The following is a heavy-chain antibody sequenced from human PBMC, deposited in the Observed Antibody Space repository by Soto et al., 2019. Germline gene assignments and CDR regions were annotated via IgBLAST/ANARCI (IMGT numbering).Heavy chain of an antibody. CDR2: IIPIFGTA. CDR1: GGTFSSYA. D-gene: IGHD3-10*01. Sequence: QVQLVQSGAEVKKPGSSVKVSCKASGGTFSSYAISWVRQAPGQGLEWMGGIIPIFGTANYAQKFQGRVTITADESTSTAYMERSSLRSEDMAVYYCAREGGSGNYRYYAMDVWGQGTTVTVSS. V-gene: IGHV1-69*12. J-gene: IGHJ6*02. CDR3: AREGGSGNYRYYAMDV.